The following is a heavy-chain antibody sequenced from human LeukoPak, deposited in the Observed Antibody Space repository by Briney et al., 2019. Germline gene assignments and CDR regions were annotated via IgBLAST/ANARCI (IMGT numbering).Heavy chain of an antibody. CDR3: ARASRNLLAFDY. Sequence: AHSLSLTWTVSAASISSGDYYSGWIREPPGTGLEWIGYIYYSGSTYYNPSLKSRVTISVDTSKNQFSLKLSSVTAADTAVYYCARASRNLLAFDYWGQGTLVTVSS. J-gene: IGHJ4*02. D-gene: IGHD6-13*01. V-gene: IGHV4-30-4*08. CDR1: AASISSGDYY. CDR2: IYYSGST.